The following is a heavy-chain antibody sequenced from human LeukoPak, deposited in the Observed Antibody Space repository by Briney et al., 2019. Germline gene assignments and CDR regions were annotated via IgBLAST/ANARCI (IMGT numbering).Heavy chain of an antibody. CDR3: VRRGDDSSGYWYYFDY. J-gene: IGHJ4*02. CDR1: GGSISSYY. V-gene: IGHV4-59*08. CDR2: IYYSGST. Sequence: SETLSLTCTVSGGSISSYYWSWIRQPPGKGLEWIGYIYYSGSTNYNPSLKSRVTISVDTSKNQFSLKLSSVTAADTAVYYCVRRGDDSSGYWYYFDYWGQGTLVTVSS. D-gene: IGHD3-22*01.